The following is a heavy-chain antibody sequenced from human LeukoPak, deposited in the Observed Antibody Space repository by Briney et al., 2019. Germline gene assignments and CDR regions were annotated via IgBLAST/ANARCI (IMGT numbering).Heavy chain of an antibody. D-gene: IGHD1-7*01. CDR3: VRGVGVSRFNYLDP. Sequence: PGRSLTLSCAASGFTFSSFGMHWVGQAPGKGLEWVAVIWYDASNKYYADSVKGRFTISRDNSKNTLYLQMNSLRDDDTAVYYCVRGVGVSRFNYLDPWGQGTLVIVSS. J-gene: IGHJ5*02. V-gene: IGHV3-33*01. CDR1: GFTFSSFG. CDR2: IWYDASNK.